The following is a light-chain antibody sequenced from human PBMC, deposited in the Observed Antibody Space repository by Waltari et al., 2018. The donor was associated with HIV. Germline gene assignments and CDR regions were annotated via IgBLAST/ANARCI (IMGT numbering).Light chain of an antibody. CDR1: QDIANN. CDR2: DAS. V-gene: IGKV1-33*01. Sequence: DIQLTQSPSSLSASVGDRVTITCQASQDIANNLNWYQQKPGKAPNLLIYDASKLQTGVPSRFSGGRSGTDFTFTITSLQPEDIATYYCQVYDNSFTFGPGTKVDIQ. J-gene: IGKJ3*01. CDR3: QVYDNSFT.